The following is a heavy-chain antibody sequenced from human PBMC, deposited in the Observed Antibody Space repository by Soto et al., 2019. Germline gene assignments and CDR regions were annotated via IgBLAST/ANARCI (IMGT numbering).Heavy chain of an antibody. V-gene: IGHV1-2*02. CDR1: GYPFTGYY. Sequence: GSVKVSFKASGYPFTGYYMHLVRQAPGQGLEWIGWINPNSGGTNYAQKFQGRVTMTRDTSISTAYMELSRLRSDDTAVYYCARDRALYYGMDVWGQGTTVTVSS. CDR3: ARDRALYYGMDV. CDR2: INPNSGGT. J-gene: IGHJ6*01.